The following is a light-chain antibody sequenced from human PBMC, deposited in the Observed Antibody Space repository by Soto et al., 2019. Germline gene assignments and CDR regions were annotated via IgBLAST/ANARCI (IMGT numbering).Light chain of an antibody. Sequence: QSALTQPASVSGSPGQSTTISCTGTSSDVGGYNYVSWYQQHPGKAPKLMIYDVSNRPSGVSNRFSGSKSGNTASLTISGLQAEDEADYYCSSYTSSSTLTVFGGGTKLTVL. J-gene: IGLJ2*01. V-gene: IGLV2-14*01. CDR3: SSYTSSSTLTV. CDR1: SSDVGGYNY. CDR2: DVS.